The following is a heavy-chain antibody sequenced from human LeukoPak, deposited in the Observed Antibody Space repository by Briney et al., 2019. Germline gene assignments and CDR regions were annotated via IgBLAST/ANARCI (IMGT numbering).Heavy chain of an antibody. J-gene: IGHJ4*02. CDR3: ARGVYRDRPDY. V-gene: IGHV4-34*01. D-gene: IGHD1-14*01. CDR2: INHSGST. CDR1: GGSFSGYY. Sequence: SETLSLTCAVYGGSFSGYYWSWIRQPPGKGLEWIGEINHSGSTNYNPSLKSRVTISVDTSKNQFSLKLSSVTAADTAVYYCARGVYRDRPDYWGQGTLVTVSS.